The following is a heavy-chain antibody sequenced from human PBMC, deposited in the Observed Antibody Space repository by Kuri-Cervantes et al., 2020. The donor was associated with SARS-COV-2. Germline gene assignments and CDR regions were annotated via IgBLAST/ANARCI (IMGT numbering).Heavy chain of an antibody. V-gene: IGHV4-34*01. D-gene: IGHD3-22*01. CDR2: INHSGST. CDR3: ARTYGLLRYVYYMDV. J-gene: IGHJ6*03. CDR1: GFTFSDYY. Sequence: ESLKISCAASGFTFSDYYMSWIRQSPGKGLEWIGEINHSGSTNYNPSLKSRVVILVDRSQQQFSMRLSSLTAADTAVYYCARTYGLLRYVYYMDVWGKGTAVTVSS.